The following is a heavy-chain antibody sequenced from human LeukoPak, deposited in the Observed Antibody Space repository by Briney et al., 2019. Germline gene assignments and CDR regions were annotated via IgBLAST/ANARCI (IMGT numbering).Heavy chain of an antibody. Sequence: SETLSLTCAVSGGSISSSSYYWGWIRQPPGKGLEWIGYINYSGSTNSNPSLKSRVTISVDTSKNQFSLKLSSVTAADTAAYYCARHGHSNNWYVAFDIWGQGTVVTVSS. J-gene: IGHJ3*02. CDR3: ARHGHSNNWYVAFDI. D-gene: IGHD6-13*01. CDR2: INYSGST. V-gene: IGHV4-61*05. CDR1: GGSISSSSYY.